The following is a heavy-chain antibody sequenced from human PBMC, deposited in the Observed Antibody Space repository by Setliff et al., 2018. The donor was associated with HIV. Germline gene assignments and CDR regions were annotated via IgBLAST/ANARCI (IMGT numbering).Heavy chain of an antibody. Sequence: SETLSLTCAVYGGSFSGYYWSWIRQPPGKGLEWIGEINHSGSTNYNPSLKSRVTTSVDTSKNQFSLRLISMTAADTAVYYCARGRPGGSSSYRSYNWFDPWGQGSLVTVSS. V-gene: IGHV4-34*01. CDR2: INHSGST. CDR3: ARGRPGGSSSYRSYNWFDP. D-gene: IGHD6-6*01. J-gene: IGHJ5*01. CDR1: GGSFSGYY.